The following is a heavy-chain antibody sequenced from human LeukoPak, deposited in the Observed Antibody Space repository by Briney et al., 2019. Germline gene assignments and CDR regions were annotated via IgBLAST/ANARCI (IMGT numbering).Heavy chain of an antibody. J-gene: IGHJ6*03. V-gene: IGHV3-11*01. D-gene: IGHD3-16*01. CDR3: ASVYTGHYYYYYMDL. Sequence: GGSLRLSCAAAGFTFSDYYMSWIRQAPGKGLEWVSYMSSSGSTIYYADSVKGRFTISRDNAKNSLYLQMNSLRAEDTAVYYCASVYTGHYYYYYMDLWGKGTTVTVSS. CDR2: MSSSGSTI. CDR1: GFTFSDYY.